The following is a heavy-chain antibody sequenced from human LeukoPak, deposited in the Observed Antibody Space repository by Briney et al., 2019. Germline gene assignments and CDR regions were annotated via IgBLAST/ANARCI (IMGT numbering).Heavy chain of an antibody. J-gene: IGHJ4*02. CDR1: GYTFTGDY. Sequence: SVKVSCKASGYTFTGDYLHWVRQAPGQGLEWMGWINPNSGGTDYEQKFQGRVTITRETSISTAYMELSRLSSDETAVYYCARDGLRKDYYDSSGSGYWGKGTLVTVSS. V-gene: IGHV1-2*02. D-gene: IGHD3-22*01. CDR2: INPNSGGT. CDR3: ARDGLRKDYYDSSGSGY.